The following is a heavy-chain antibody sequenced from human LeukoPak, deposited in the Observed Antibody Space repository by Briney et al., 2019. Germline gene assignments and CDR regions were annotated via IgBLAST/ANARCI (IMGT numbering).Heavy chain of an antibody. CDR2: IGSDNKP. CDR3: AKDRFLEWLLSV. Sequence: GGSLRLSCEASGFTFSAYAMTWVRQAPGKGLEWVSSIGSDNKPHYSESVKGRFTISRDNSKNTLYLQMNSLRAEDTAVYYCAKDRFLEWLLSVWGQGTLVTVSS. V-gene: IGHV3-23*01. J-gene: IGHJ4*02. CDR1: GFTFSAYA. D-gene: IGHD3-3*01.